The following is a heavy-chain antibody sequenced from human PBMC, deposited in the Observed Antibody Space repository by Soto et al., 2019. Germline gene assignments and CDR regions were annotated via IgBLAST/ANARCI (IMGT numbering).Heavy chain of an antibody. V-gene: IGHV1-58*01. CDR3: AALYYYDSSGYSDAFDI. J-gene: IGHJ3*02. CDR1: GFTFTSSA. CDR2: IVVGSGNT. Sequence: GASVKVSCKASGFTFTSSAVQWVRQARGQRLEWIGWIVVGSGNTNYAQKFQERVTITRDVSTSTAYMELSSLRSEDTAVYYCAALYYYDSSGYSDAFDIWGQGTMVTVSS. D-gene: IGHD3-22*01.